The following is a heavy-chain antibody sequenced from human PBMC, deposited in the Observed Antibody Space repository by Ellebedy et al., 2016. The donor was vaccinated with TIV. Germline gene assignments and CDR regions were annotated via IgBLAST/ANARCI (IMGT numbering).Heavy chain of an antibody. V-gene: IGHV1-46*01. D-gene: IGHD6-19*01. CDR2: TNPSGGST. CDR3: ARAYSSGYYYYGMDV. CDR1: GYTFTSYY. Sequence: ASVKVSCKASGYTFTSYYMHWVRQAPGQGLEWMGITNPSGGSTSYAQKFQGRVTMTRDTSTSTVYMELSSLRSEDTAVYYCARAYSSGYYYYGMDVWGQGTTVTVSS. J-gene: IGHJ6*02.